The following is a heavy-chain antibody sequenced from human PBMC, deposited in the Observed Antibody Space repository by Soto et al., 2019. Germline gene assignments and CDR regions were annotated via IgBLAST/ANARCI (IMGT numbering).Heavy chain of an antibody. V-gene: IGHV4-34*01. D-gene: IGHD2-15*01. Sequence: SETLSLTCAVYGGSFSGYYWSWIRQPPGKGLEWIGEINHSGSTNYNPSLKSRVTISVDTSKNQFSLKLSSVTAADTAVYYCARSPCIVTSSAHAYYYYDMDVWGKGTTVTVAS. CDR2: INHSGST. CDR1: GGSFSGYY. CDR3: ARSPCIVTSSAHAYYYYDMDV. J-gene: IGHJ6*03.